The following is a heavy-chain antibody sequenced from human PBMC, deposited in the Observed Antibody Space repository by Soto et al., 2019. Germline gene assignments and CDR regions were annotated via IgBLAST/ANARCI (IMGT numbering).Heavy chain of an antibody. CDR3: ARYYYASGSYHYYFDY. CDR2: ISSSSSST. D-gene: IGHD3-10*01. V-gene: IGHV3-11*06. CDR1: GFTFSGYY. J-gene: IGHJ4*02. Sequence: GGSLRLSCAASGFTFSGYYMSWIRQAPGKGLEWVSYISSSSSSTSYADSMKGRFTISRDNAKNSLYLQMNSLRAEDTAVFYCARYYYASGSYHYYFDYWGQGTLVTVSS.